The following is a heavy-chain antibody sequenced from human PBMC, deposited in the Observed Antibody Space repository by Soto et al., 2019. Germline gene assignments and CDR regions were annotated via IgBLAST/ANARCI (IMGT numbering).Heavy chain of an antibody. CDR1: GGSISSYY. CDR3: ARVVGAAAGDYFDY. V-gene: IGHV4-59*01. Sequence: SETLSLTCTVSGGSISSYYWSWIRQPPGKGLEWIGYIYYSGSTNYNPTLKSRVTISVDTSKNQFSLKLSSVTAADTAVYYCARVVGAAAGDYFDYWGQGTLVTVSS. D-gene: IGHD6-13*01. CDR2: IYYSGST. J-gene: IGHJ4*02.